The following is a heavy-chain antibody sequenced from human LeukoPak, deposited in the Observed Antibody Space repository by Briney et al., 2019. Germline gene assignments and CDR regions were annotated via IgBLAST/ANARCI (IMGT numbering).Heavy chain of an antibody. D-gene: IGHD3-22*01. Sequence: SETLSLTCTVSGGSISSSRFYWGWIRQPPGEGLEWIGSIYYSESTYYNPALKSRVTISISTSKNQFSLKLSSVTAADTAVYYCARRDRYYDSHTFDIWGQGTMVTVSS. V-gene: IGHV4-39*01. CDR2: IYYSEST. CDR3: ARRDRYYDSHTFDI. CDR1: GGSISSSRFY. J-gene: IGHJ3*02.